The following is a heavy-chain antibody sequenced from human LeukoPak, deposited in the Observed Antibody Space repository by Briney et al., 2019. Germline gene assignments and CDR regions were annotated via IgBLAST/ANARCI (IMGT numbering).Heavy chain of an antibody. Sequence: PSETLSLTCTVSGGSISSSSYYWGWIRQPPGKGLGWIGSIYYSGSTYYNPSLKSRVTISVDTSKNQFSLSLSSVTAADTAVYFCARDEGSSYPFDYWGQGTLVTVSS. CDR2: IYYSGST. CDR1: GGSISSSSYY. J-gene: IGHJ4*02. V-gene: IGHV4-39*07. D-gene: IGHD2-2*01. CDR3: ARDEGSSYPFDY.